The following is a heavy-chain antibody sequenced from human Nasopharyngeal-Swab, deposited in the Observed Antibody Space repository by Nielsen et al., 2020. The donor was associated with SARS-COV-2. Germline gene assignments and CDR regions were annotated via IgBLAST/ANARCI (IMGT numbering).Heavy chain of an antibody. CDR3: ARAVTGTIGDLDY. Sequence: GESLKISCAASGFTFSSYWMHWVRQAPGKGLVWVSRINSDGSSTSYADSVKGRFTISRDNAKNTLYLQMNSLRAEDTAVYYCARAVTGTIGDLDYWGQGTLVTVSS. CDR2: INSDGSST. CDR1: GFTFSSYW. J-gene: IGHJ4*02. V-gene: IGHV3-74*01. D-gene: IGHD1-7*01.